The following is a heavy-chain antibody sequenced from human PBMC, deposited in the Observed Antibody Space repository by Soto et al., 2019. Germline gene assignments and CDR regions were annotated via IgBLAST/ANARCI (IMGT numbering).Heavy chain of an antibody. V-gene: IGHV4-61*01. J-gene: IGHJ4*02. CDR1: GGSLRINNYY. CDR2: IHYGGST. D-gene: IGHD4-17*01. Sequence: PSETLSLTCSVSGGSLRINNYYWSWIRQPPGKGLEWIGYIHYGGSTKYNPSLESRVTISVDTSKNQFSLNLSSLTPADTAVYYCARQGYGDYTHWGQGTLVTVSP. CDR3: ARQGYGDYTH.